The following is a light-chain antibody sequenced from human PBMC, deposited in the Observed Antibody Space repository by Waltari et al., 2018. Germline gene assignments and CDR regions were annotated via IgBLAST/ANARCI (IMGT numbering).Light chain of an antibody. Sequence: EIALTQFPVTLSLSSGERATLSCSASQSISRYLAWYQQKPGQAPRLLIYHASNRATGVPDRFSGSGSGTDFCLTISRLEPEDFAVYYCQHYESLPVTFGEGTKVEIK. V-gene: IGKV3-20*01. CDR3: QHYESLPVT. CDR2: HAS. J-gene: IGKJ1*01. CDR1: QSISRY.